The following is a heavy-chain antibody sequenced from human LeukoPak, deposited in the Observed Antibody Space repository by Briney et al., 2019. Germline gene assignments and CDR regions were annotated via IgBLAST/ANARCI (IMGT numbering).Heavy chain of an antibody. V-gene: IGHV3-30*18. Sequence: GRSLRLSCAASGFTFSSYAMHWVRQAPGKGLEWVAVISYDGSNKYYADSVKGRFTISRDNSKNTLYLQMNSLRAEDTAVYYCAKRRSLQWLAHWGQGTLVTVSS. J-gene: IGHJ4*02. D-gene: IGHD6-19*01. CDR3: AKRRSLQWLAH. CDR2: ISYDGSNK. CDR1: GFTFSSYA.